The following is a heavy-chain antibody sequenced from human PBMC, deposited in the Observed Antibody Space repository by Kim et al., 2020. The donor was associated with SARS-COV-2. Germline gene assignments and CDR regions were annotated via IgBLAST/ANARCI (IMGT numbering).Heavy chain of an antibody. V-gene: IGHV4-34*01. J-gene: IGHJ6*02. Sequence: SETLSLTCAVYGGSFSGYYWSWIRQPPGKGLEWIGEINHSGSTNYNPSLKSRVTISVDTSKNQFSLKLSSVTAADTAVYYCARGHGSGSYSLGMDVWGQGTTVTVSS. CDR3: ARGHGSGSYSLGMDV. CDR2: INHSGST. CDR1: GGSFSGYY. D-gene: IGHD3-10*01.